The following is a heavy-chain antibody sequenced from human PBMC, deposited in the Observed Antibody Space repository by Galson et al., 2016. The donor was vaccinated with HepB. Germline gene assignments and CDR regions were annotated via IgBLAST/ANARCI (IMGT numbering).Heavy chain of an antibody. CDR1: GGSISSSSYY. V-gene: IGHV4-39*07. D-gene: IGHD3-16*01. Sequence: ETLSLTCTVSGGSISSSSYYWGWIRQPPGKGLEWIGEIYHGGTTHYNPSLKSRVTVSVDKSKNQFSLRLTSVTAADTAMYYCARDRPGLGVVAGAFDVWGQGTMVSVSS. J-gene: IGHJ3*01. CDR3: ARDRPGLGVVAGAFDV. CDR2: IYHGGTT.